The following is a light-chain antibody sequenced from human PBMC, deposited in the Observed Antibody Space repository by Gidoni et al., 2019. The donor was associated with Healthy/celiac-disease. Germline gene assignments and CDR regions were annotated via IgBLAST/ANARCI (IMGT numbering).Light chain of an antibody. V-gene: IGKV3-11*01. CDR2: DAS. Sequence: EIVLTQSPDTLFLSPGERATLSCSASQSISSYLAWYQQKPGQAPRLLIYDASNRATGIPARFSGSGSGTDFTLTISSLEPEDFAVYYCQQRSNWPPGLTFGGGTKVEIK. CDR1: QSISSY. CDR3: QQRSNWPPGLT. J-gene: IGKJ4*01.